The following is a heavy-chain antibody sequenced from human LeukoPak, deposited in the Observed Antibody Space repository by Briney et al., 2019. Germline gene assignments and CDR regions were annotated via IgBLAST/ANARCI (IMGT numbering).Heavy chain of an antibody. V-gene: IGHV4-59*01. CDR3: ARSYDSSGYYWLFDY. CDR2: IYYSGST. CDR1: GGSINNYY. J-gene: IGHJ4*02. Sequence: PSETLSLTCTVSGGSINNYYWSWIRQPPGKGLEWIGYIYYSGSTNYNPSLKSRVTISVDTSKNQLSLKLSSVTAADTAVYYCARSYDSSGYYWLFDYWGQGTLVTVSS. D-gene: IGHD3-22*01.